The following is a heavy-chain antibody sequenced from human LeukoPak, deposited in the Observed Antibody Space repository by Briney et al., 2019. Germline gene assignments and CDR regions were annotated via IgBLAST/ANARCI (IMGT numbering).Heavy chain of an antibody. CDR3: AKSKSPYPMDYIFDF. Sequence: PGRSLRLSCGASGFSFSSYGMHWVRQAPGKGLEWVAVISNDGSITKYGDSVRGRFTISRDNSKNTLYVQMNSLRTDDAAVYYCAKSKSPYPMDYIFDFWGQGTRVTVSS. J-gene: IGHJ4*02. CDR1: GFSFSSYG. V-gene: IGHV3-30*18. D-gene: IGHD4-11*01. CDR2: ISNDGSIT.